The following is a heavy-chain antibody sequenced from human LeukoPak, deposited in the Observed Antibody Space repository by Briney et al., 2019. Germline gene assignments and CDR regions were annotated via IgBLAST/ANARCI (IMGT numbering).Heavy chain of an antibody. Sequence: SETLSLICTVSGDSISSSSDYWGWIRQAQGKGLEWIVSIYYSENTYYNSSLKSRVTISVDTSKNQFSLKLNSVTAADTAVYFCARRTYSAAYWKHFDYWGQGTLVTVSS. CDR1: GDSISSSSDY. CDR2: IYYSENT. CDR3: ARRTYSAAYWKHFDY. J-gene: IGHJ4*02. D-gene: IGHD1-1*01. V-gene: IGHV4-39*01.